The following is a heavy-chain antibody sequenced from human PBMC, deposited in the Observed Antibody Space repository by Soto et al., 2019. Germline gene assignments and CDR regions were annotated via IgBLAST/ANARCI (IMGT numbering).Heavy chain of an antibody. CDR3: ARDETPRWLNLNSYYFEP. V-gene: IGHV4-4*02. D-gene: IGHD5-12*01. CDR2: IYHSGTT. J-gene: IGHJ4*02. CDR1: GDSISSSNW. Sequence: PSETLSLTCVVSGDSISSSNWWNWVRQPPGKGLEWIGEIYHSGTTNYNPSLKTRVTKSVDKSNNQFSLKLNSVTAADTAVYYCARDETPRWLNLNSYYFEPWGQGALVTVSS.